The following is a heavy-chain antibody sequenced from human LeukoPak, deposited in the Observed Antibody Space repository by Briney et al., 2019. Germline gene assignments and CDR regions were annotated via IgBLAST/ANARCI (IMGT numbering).Heavy chain of an antibody. Sequence: SETLSLTCTVSGGSISSYCWSWIRQPPGKGLEWIGYIYYSGSTNYNPSLKSRVTISVDTSKNQFSLKLSSVTAADTAVYYCARDSDAFDIWGQGTMVTVSS. J-gene: IGHJ3*02. CDR3: ARDSDAFDI. CDR1: GGSISSYC. V-gene: IGHV4-59*01. CDR2: IYYSGST.